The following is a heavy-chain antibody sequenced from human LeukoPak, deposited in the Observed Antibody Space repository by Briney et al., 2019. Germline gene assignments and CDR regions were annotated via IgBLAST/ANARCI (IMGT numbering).Heavy chain of an antibody. J-gene: IGHJ4*02. V-gene: IGHV3-53*01. CDR3: AIFSGYSYGYPNDY. CDR2: IYSGGST. D-gene: IGHD5-18*01. CDR1: GFTVSGNY. Sequence: GGSLRLSCAASGFTVSGNYMSWVRQAPGKGLEWVSVIYSGGSTYYADSVKGRFTISRDNSKNTLYLQMNSLRAEDTAVYYCAIFSGYSYGYPNDYWGQGTLVTVSS.